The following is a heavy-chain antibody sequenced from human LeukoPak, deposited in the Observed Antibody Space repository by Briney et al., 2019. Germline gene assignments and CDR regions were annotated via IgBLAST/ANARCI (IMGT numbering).Heavy chain of an antibody. D-gene: IGHD3-22*01. Sequence: GGSLRLSCAASGFTFSSYGMNWVRQAPGKGLEWVSSIRSSSSYIYYADSVKGRFTISRDNAKNSLYLQMNSLRAEDTAVYYCARGLYYDSSGYEPLDYWGQGTLVTVSS. CDR3: ARGLYYDSSGYEPLDY. V-gene: IGHV3-21*01. CDR1: GFTFSSYG. CDR2: IRSSSSYI. J-gene: IGHJ4*02.